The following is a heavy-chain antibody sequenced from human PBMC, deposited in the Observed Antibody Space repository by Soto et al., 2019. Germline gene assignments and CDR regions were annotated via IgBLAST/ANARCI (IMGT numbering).Heavy chain of an antibody. D-gene: IGHD1-26*01. Sequence: QVQLVESGGGVVQPGRPLRLSCAASGFTFSNYAMHWVRQAPGKGLEWVALTSYDSTKTYYADSVKGRFTISRDNSNSALYVQMNSLTGEDTAVYYCARTRSAWSDFHYYSLDVWGQGTTVTVSS. CDR3: ARTRSAWSDFHYYSLDV. CDR1: GFTFSNYA. CDR2: TSYDSTKT. J-gene: IGHJ6*02. V-gene: IGHV3-30*03.